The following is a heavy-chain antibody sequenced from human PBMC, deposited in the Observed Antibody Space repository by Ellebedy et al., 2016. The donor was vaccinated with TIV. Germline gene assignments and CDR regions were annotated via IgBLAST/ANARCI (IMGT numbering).Heavy chain of an antibody. CDR2: IYYSGST. CDR1: GGSISSSSYY. V-gene: IGHV4-39*02. J-gene: IGHJ3*02. Sequence: SETLSLTXTVSGGSISSSSYYWGWIRQPPGKGLEWIGSIYYSGSTYYNPSLKSRVTISVDTSKNQFSLKLSSVTAADTAVYYCARDGAAGTPSHDAFDIWGQGTMVAVSS. D-gene: IGHD6-19*01. CDR3: ARDGAAGTPSHDAFDI.